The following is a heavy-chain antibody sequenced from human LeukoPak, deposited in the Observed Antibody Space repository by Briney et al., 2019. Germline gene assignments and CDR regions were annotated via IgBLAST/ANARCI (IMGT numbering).Heavy chain of an antibody. CDR2: IKQDGSEK. D-gene: IGHD1-26*01. J-gene: IGHJ3*02. V-gene: IGHV3-7*01. Sequence: GGSLRLSCAASGFPFSKYAMNWVRQAPGKGPEWVANIKQDGSEKNYVDSVKGRFTISRDNAKNSLYLQMNSLRAEDTALYYCARDRGGYPAAGQPFDIWGQGTMVTVSS. CDR3: ARDRGGYPAAGQPFDI. CDR1: GFPFSKYA.